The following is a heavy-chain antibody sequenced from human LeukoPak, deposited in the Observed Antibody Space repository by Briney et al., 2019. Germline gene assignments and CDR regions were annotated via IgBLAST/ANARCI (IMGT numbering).Heavy chain of an antibody. J-gene: IGHJ3*02. CDR3: ARDVSYDSSGDAFDI. CDR2: VSTAGSFI. D-gene: IGHD3-22*01. Sequence: PGGSLRLSCAASGFAFGTYSMNWVRQAPGKGLEWVSSVSTAGSFIYYADSVKGRFTISRDNAQNSLFLQMRSLRADDTAVYYCARDVSYDSSGDAFDIWGQGKMVTVSS. CDR1: GFAFGTYS. V-gene: IGHV3-21*01.